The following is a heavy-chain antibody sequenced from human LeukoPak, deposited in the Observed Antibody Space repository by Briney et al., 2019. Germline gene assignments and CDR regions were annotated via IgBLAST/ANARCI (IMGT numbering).Heavy chain of an antibody. Sequence: GGSLRLSCAASGFTFSSYGMHWVRQAPGKGLEWVAVISYDGSNKYYADSVKGRFTISRDNSKNTLYLRMNSLRAEDTAVYYCARDPTLYSSSWYYFDYWGQGTLVTVSS. D-gene: IGHD6-13*01. CDR1: GFTFSSYG. CDR3: ARDPTLYSSSWYYFDY. CDR2: ISYDGSNK. V-gene: IGHV3-30*03. J-gene: IGHJ4*02.